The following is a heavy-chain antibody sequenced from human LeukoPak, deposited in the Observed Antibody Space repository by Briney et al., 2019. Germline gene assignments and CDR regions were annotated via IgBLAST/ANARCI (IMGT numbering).Heavy chain of an antibody. CDR2: IYTSGST. CDR1: GGSISSYY. CDR3: ARVLTYYYDSSGSLWFDP. Sequence: SETLSLTCTVSGGSISSYYWSWIRQPAGKGLEWIGRIYTSGSTNYNPSLKSRVTMSVDTSKNQFSLKLSSVTAADTAVYYCARVLTYYYDSSGSLWFDPWGQGTLVTVSS. J-gene: IGHJ5*02. D-gene: IGHD3-22*01. V-gene: IGHV4-4*07.